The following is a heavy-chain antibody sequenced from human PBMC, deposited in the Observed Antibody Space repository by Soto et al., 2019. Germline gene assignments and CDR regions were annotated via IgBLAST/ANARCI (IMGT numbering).Heavy chain of an antibody. D-gene: IGHD4-4*01. J-gene: IGHJ5*02. CDR3: AREWGGYSRANWFDP. CDR2: ISAYNGNT. V-gene: IGHV1-18*01. Sequence: QVQLVQSGAEVKKPGASVKVSCKASGYTFTSYGISWVRQAPGQGLEWLGWISAYNGNTNYAQKLQGRVTMTTDTYTSTAYMELRSLRSDDTAVYYCAREWGGYSRANWFDPWGQGTLVTVSS. CDR1: GYTFTSYG.